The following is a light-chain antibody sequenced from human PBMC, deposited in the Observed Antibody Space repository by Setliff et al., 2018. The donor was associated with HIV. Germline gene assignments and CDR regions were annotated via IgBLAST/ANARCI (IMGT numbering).Light chain of an antibody. Sequence: QSVLTQPASVSGSPGQAITISCTGTSSDVGGYNYVSWFQQHPGKAPKLMIYDVGNRPAGVSDRFSGSKSFTSASLAISGLQSADESDYYCAAWDDGLNGYVFGTGTKVTVL. CDR2: DVG. CDR3: AAWDDGLNGYV. V-gene: IGLV2-14*03. J-gene: IGLJ1*01. CDR1: SSDVGGYNY.